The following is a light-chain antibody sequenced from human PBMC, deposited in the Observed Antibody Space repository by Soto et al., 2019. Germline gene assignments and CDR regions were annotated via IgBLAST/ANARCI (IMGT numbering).Light chain of an antibody. CDR1: QSVSSN. J-gene: IGKJ2*01. Sequence: EIMMTQSPATLSVSPGERATLSCRASQSVSSNLAWYQQKPGQAPRLLIYGASTRATGIPARFSGSGSGTEFTLTISSLQSEDCAVDYCQQYNNWPPGKYTFGQGTKLEIK. V-gene: IGKV3-15*01. CDR3: QQYNNWPPGKYT. CDR2: GAS.